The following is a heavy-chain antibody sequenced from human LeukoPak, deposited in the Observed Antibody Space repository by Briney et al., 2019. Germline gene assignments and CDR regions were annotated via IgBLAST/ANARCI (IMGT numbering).Heavy chain of an antibody. CDR2: MYSGGSR. V-gene: IGHV3-53*05. CDR3: AREVRAYSGASPTGQYMDV. Sequence: GGPVTLPCAASGFTLNSNYMSWLRQAPGKGLEGVADMYSGGSRYYADSVEGRFTVSRDSSKNTLYLQLNSLRADDTAVYYCAREVRAYSGASPTGQYMDVWGKGTTVTVSS. CDR1: GFTLNSNY. J-gene: IGHJ6*03. D-gene: IGHD5-12*01.